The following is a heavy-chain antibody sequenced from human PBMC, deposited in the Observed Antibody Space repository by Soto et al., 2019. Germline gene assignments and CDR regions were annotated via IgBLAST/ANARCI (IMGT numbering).Heavy chain of an antibody. CDR1: GGSISSGTYY. Sequence: QVQLQESGPGLVKPSQTLSLTCTVSGGSISSGTYYWSWIRQHPGKGLEWIGFIYYNGNAFYNPSLKSRVAISLDTSKIQFSLKLSSLTAADTAVYFCARGELWWDFWGQGTLVTVSS. CDR3: ARGELWWDF. V-gene: IGHV4-31*03. J-gene: IGHJ4*02. D-gene: IGHD3-10*01. CDR2: IYYNGNA.